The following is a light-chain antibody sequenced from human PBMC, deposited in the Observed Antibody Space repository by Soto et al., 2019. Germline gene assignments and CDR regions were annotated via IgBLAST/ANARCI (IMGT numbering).Light chain of an antibody. J-gene: IGKJ1*01. CDR2: GTS. CDR1: QSVSSSY. Sequence: EIVLAQSPGPLSLSPGSTATFFCRPSQSVSSSYLAWYQHKPGQAPRLLISGTSSRAAGIPDRFSGSGAGTDFTLTISRLEPEDFAVYSCKQYGTTPWTFGKGTKVDIK. V-gene: IGKV3-20*01. CDR3: KQYGTTPWT.